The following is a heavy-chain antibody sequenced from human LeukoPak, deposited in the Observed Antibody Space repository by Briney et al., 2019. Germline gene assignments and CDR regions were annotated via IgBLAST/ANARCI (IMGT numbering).Heavy chain of an antibody. CDR1: GFTFSSNG. CDR2: ISGSGGNT. V-gene: IGHV3-23*01. J-gene: IGHJ3*02. CDR3: ARDTLLYADSPDAFDM. D-gene: IGHD4-17*01. Sequence: PGGSLRLSCAASGFTFSSNGMSWVRQAPGKGLEWVSSISGSGGNTYYAASVKGRFTISRDNSKNTLYLQMNSLRDEDTAVYYCARDTLLYADSPDAFDMWGQGTMVTVSS.